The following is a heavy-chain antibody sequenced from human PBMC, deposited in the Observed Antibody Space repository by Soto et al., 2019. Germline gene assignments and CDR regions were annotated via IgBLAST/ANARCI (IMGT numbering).Heavy chain of an antibody. CDR2: ISGSGGST. CDR3: AKDYGPQTPKRELPLPYFDY. CDR1: AFTFSSYA. V-gene: IGHV3-23*01. J-gene: IGHJ4*02. D-gene: IGHD1-26*01. Sequence: PGGSLRLSSAASAFTFSSYAMTCVRQAPVRVLECVSAISGSGGSTYYADSVKGRFTISRDNSKNTLYLKMNSLRAEDTAVYYCAKDYGPQTPKRELPLPYFDYWGQGTLVTVSS.